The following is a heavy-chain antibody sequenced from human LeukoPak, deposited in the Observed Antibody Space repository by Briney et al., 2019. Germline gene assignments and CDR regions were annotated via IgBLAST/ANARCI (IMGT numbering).Heavy chain of an antibody. V-gene: IGHV1-3*01. D-gene: IGHD3-22*01. CDR1: GYTFTSYA. Sequence: ASVKVSCKASGYTFTSYAMHWVRQAPGQRLEWMGWINAGNGNTKYSQKFQGRVTITRDTSASTAYMELSSLRSEDTAVYYCAGGTRTYYYDSSGYFSYWGQGTLVTVSS. CDR3: AGGTRTYYYDSSGYFSY. J-gene: IGHJ4*02. CDR2: INAGNGNT.